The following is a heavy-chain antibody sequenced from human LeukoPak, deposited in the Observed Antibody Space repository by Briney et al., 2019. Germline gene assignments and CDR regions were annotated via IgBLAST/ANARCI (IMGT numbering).Heavy chain of an antibody. J-gene: IGHJ1*01. CDR3: AKMIVVVTGYFQH. Sequence: PGGSLRISCAAPGFTFSRYAMSWDGQAPGKRLERNSTISGSGGSTYYEESGKGLFTISRYNSKNTLYLQMNSLRAEDTAVYYCAKMIVVVTGYFQHWGQGTLVTVSS. CDR2: ISGSGGST. CDR1: GFTFSRYA. D-gene: IGHD3-22*01. V-gene: IGHV3-23*01.